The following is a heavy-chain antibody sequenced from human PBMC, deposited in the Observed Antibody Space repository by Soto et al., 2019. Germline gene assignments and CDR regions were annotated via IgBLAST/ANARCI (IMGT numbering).Heavy chain of an antibody. D-gene: IGHD2-15*01. CDR1: GGTFSSYA. V-gene: IGHV1-69*06. CDR2: IIPIFGTA. J-gene: IGHJ3*02. Sequence: QVQLVQSGAEVKKPGSSVKVSCKASGGTFSSYAISWVRQAPGQGLEWMGGIIPIFGTANYAQKFQGRVTITSDKSTSTAYMELSSLRSEDTAVYYCARDRGRWLQCNGGGLHAFDIWGQGTMVTVSS. CDR3: ARDRGRWLQCNGGGLHAFDI.